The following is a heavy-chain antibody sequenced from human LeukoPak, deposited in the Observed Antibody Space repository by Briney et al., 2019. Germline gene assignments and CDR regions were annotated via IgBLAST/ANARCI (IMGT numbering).Heavy chain of an antibody. Sequence: PSEILSLTCTVSGGSISSSTYYWGWIRQPPGKGLEWIGESNQRGSSNYNPSLKSRVTISVDSSKKQISLKLRSVTAADTAVYYCARGAVDIVVEPAAMLRGWLDPWGQGTLVTVSS. CDR3: ARGAVDIVVEPAAMLRGWLDP. J-gene: IGHJ5*02. V-gene: IGHV4-39*07. CDR1: GGSISSSTYY. D-gene: IGHD2-2*01. CDR2: SNQRGSS.